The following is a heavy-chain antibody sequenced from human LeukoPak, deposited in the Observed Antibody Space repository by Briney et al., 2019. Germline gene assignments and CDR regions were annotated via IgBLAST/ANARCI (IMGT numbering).Heavy chain of an antibody. V-gene: IGHV4-34*01. D-gene: IGHD1-26*01. CDR3: ARHGVGVNDY. CDR2: INHSGST. CDR1: GGSISSYY. J-gene: IGHJ4*02. Sequence: SETLSLTCTVSGGSISSYYWSWIRQPPGKGLEWIGEINHSGSTNYNPSLKSRVTISVDTSKNQFSLKLSSVTAADTAVYYCARHGVGVNDYWGQGTLVTVSS.